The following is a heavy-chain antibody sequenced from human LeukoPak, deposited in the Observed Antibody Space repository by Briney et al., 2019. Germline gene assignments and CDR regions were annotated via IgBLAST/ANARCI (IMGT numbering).Heavy chain of an antibody. CDR2: ISWKSGSI. CDR3: ARAKFRIAVAGVFFDY. D-gene: IGHD6-19*01. CDR1: GFTFDDYA. Sequence: GGSLRLSCEASGFTFDDYAMQWVRHAPGKGLEWVSGISWKSGSIAYADSVKGRFTISRDNAKNSLYLQMNSLTAEDTAFYYCARAKFRIAVAGVFFDYWGQGTLVTVSS. J-gene: IGHJ4*02. V-gene: IGHV3-9*01.